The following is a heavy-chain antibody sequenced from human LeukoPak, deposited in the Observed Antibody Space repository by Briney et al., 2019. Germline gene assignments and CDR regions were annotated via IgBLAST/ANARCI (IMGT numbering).Heavy chain of an antibody. D-gene: IGHD5-18*01. CDR2: INHSGST. J-gene: IGHJ4*02. CDR3: ARKRVDTAMVTIFDY. Sequence: SETLSLTCAVYGGSFSGYYWSWIRQPPGKGLEWIGEINHSGSTNYNPSLKSRVTISVDTSKNQFSLKLSSVTAADTAAYYCARKRVDTAMVTIFDYWGQGTLVTVSS. V-gene: IGHV4-34*01. CDR1: GGSFSGYY.